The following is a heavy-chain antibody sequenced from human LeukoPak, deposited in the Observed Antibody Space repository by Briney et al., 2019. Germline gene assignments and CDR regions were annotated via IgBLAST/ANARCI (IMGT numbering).Heavy chain of an antibody. CDR3: ARDLGSGIDY. J-gene: IGHJ4*02. D-gene: IGHD1-1*01. CDR1: GGSISSGDYY. Sequence: SQTLSLTCTVSGGSISSGDYYWSWIRQPPGKGLEWIGYIYYSGSTNYNPSLKSRVTMSVDTSKNQFSLKLRSVTAADTAVYYCARDLGSGIDYWGQGTLVTVSS. V-gene: IGHV4-30-4*01. CDR2: IYYSGST.